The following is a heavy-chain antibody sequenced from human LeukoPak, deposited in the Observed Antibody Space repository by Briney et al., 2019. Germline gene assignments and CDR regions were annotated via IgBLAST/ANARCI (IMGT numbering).Heavy chain of an antibody. CDR3: ARDLSPWETRNPDAFDI. J-gene: IGHJ3*02. Sequence: PGGSLRLSCAASGFTFSSYSMNWVRQAPGKGLEWVSYISSSSSTIYYADSVKGRFTISRDNAKNSLYLQMSSLRAEDTAVYYCARDLSPWETRNPDAFDIWGQGTMVTVSS. CDR2: ISSSSSTI. CDR1: GFTFSSYS. V-gene: IGHV3-48*01. D-gene: IGHD1-14*01.